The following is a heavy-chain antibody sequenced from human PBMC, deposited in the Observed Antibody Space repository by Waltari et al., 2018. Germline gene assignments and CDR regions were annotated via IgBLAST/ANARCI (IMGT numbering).Heavy chain of an antibody. CDR2: INPTGGGT. Sequence: VQLVQSGAEVKKPGASVKVSCKASGYTFTGYYMHWVRQAPGQGLEWMGWINPTGGGTNYAQKFQGRVTMTRDTSISTAYMELSRLRSDDTAVYYCASNRYNWNYVYWGQGTLVTVSS. CDR3: ASNRYNWNYVY. CDR1: GYTFTGYY. J-gene: IGHJ4*02. D-gene: IGHD1-7*01. V-gene: IGHV1-2*02.